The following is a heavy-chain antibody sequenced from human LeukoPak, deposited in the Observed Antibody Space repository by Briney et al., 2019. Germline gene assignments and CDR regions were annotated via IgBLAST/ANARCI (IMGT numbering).Heavy chain of an antibody. Sequence: ASVKVSCKASGYTFTGYYMHWVRQAPGQGLEWMGWINPNSGGTNYAQKFQGRVTMTRDTSISTAYMELSRLRSDDTAEYYCARGPRITMVRGVIKVWYFDYWGQGILVTVSS. D-gene: IGHD3-10*01. CDR2: INPNSGGT. CDR3: ARGPRITMVRGVIKVWYFDY. V-gene: IGHV1-2*02. CDR1: GYTFTGYY. J-gene: IGHJ4*02.